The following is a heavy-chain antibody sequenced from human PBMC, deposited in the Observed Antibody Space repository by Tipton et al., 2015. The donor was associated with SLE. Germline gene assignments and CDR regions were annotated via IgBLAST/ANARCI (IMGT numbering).Heavy chain of an antibody. V-gene: IGHV4-34*01. CDR1: GGSFSGYY. CDR2: INHSGST. J-gene: IGHJ3*02. CDR3: ASGADAFDI. Sequence: LRLSCAVYGGSFSGYYWSWIRQPPGKGLEWIGEINHSGSTNYNPSPKSRVTISVDTSKNQFSLKLSSVTAADTAVYYCASGADAFDIWGQGTMVTVSS.